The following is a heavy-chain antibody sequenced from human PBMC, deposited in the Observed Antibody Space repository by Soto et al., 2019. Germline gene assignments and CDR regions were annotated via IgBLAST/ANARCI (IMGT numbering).Heavy chain of an antibody. D-gene: IGHD3-10*01. CDR3: AKDLEVGGVPDALDV. CDR2: ISYDGSKK. V-gene: IGHV3-30*18. CDR1: RFTFSYYG. Sequence: QVQLAESGGGVVQPGRSLRLSCAVSRFTFSYYGMHWVRQAPGKGLEWVALISYDGSKKEYGDSVKGRFTISRDNSKNTLYLQMNSRIEEDTAVYYCAKDLEVGGVPDALDVWGQGTRVTVSS. J-gene: IGHJ3*01.